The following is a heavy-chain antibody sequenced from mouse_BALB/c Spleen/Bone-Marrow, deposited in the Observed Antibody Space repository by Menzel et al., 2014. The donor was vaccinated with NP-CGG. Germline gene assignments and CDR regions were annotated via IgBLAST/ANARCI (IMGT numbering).Heavy chain of an antibody. CDR3: ARHGEERPVLAMDY. CDR1: GFTFIAYT. D-gene: IGHD2-14*01. Sequence: EVKVVESGGGLVEPGGSLKLSCAASGFTFIAYTMSWVRRTPEKRLEWVAYINNGGGSTYYPDTVKGRFTISRDNAKNTLYLQMSSLKSEDTAMYYCARHGEERPVLAMDYWGQGTSVTVSS. V-gene: IGHV5-12-2*01. CDR2: INNGGGST. J-gene: IGHJ4*01.